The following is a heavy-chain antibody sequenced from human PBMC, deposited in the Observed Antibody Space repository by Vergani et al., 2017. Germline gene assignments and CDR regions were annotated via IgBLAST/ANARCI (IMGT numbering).Heavy chain of an antibody. V-gene: IGHV4-61*01. CDR2: LSTTGGA. J-gene: IGHJ5*02. CDR1: GGSITSSSYY. D-gene: IGHD1-1*01. Sequence: QLHLQESDPGLVKPSDTLSFTCTVSGGSITSSSYYWCWIRQPPGKGLEWIGSLSTTGGATHASHNPSLKSRVTISVDTSKSQFSLRLTSVTVADSAIYYCARDTRGWKEADRWGQGLLVSVSS. CDR3: ARDTRGWKEADR.